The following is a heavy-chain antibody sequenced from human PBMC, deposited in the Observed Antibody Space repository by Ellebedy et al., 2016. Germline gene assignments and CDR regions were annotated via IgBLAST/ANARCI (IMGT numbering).Heavy chain of an antibody. D-gene: IGHD4-11*01. CDR3: ARVADDYTNHRGYYYYMDV. Sequence: SETLSLXXTVSGGSVSSGSYYWSWIRQPPGKGLEWIGYIYYSGSIKSNPSLKSRVTISVDTSKNQFSLKLSSVTAADTAVYYCARVADDYTNHRGYYYYMDVWGKGTTVTVSS. CDR1: GGSVSSGSYY. V-gene: IGHV4-61*01. CDR2: IYYSGSI. J-gene: IGHJ6*03.